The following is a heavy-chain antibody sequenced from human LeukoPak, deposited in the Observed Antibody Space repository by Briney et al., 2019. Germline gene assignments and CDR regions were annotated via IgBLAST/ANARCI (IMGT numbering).Heavy chain of an antibody. V-gene: IGHV3-73*01. CDR1: GFTFSGSA. D-gene: IGHD5-12*01. CDR3: TRHVPNSGYANFDY. Sequence: GGSLRLSCAASGFTFSGSAMHWVRQASGKGLEWVGRVRSKSNYYATAYAASVKGRFIISRDDSKNTAYLQMNSLKTEDTAVYFCTRHVPNSGYANFDYWGQGTLVTVSS. CDR2: VRSKSNYYAT. J-gene: IGHJ4*02.